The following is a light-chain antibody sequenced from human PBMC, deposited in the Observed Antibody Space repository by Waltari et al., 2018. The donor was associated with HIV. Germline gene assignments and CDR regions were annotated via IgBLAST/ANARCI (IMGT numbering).Light chain of an antibody. J-gene: IGLJ2*01. CDR2: RDT. Sequence: SYELAQPLSVSVALGQTAKITCGAHNIGSRTVPWYKQEPGQSPVLVMYRDTNRPSGIPQRFYGSNSGNTATLTISGAQAGDEADYYCQVWDRSTDVVFGGGTKLTVL. CDR1: NIGSRT. V-gene: IGLV3-9*01. CDR3: QVWDRSTDVV.